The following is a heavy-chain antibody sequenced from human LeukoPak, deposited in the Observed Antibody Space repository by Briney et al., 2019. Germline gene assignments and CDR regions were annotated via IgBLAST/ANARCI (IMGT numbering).Heavy chain of an antibody. D-gene: IGHD2-2*01. Sequence: SETLSLTCTVSGGSISSSTYYWGWIRQPPGQGLEWIGSISYSGGTYFNPSLKSRVTISIVTSKNQFSLRLTSVNAADTAVYYCARPVVPAATSGFDYWGEGNLVTVSS. CDR2: ISYSGGT. CDR1: GGSISSSTYY. J-gene: IGHJ4*02. V-gene: IGHV4-39*01. CDR3: ARPVVPAATSGFDY.